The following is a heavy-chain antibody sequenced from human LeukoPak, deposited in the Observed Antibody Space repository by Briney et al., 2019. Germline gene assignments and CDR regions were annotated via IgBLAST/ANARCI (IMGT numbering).Heavy chain of an antibody. CDR2: ISNSSSYI. D-gene: IGHD3-16*01. V-gene: IGHV3-21*01. J-gene: IGHJ3*02. CDR1: GFTFSSYS. CDR3: ARALGGSTGAFDI. Sequence: PGGSLRLSCAASGFTFSSYSMNWVRQAPGKGLEWVSSISNSSSYIYYADSVKGRFTISRDNAKNSLYLQMNSLRAEDTAVYYCARALGGSTGAFDIWGQGTMVTVSS.